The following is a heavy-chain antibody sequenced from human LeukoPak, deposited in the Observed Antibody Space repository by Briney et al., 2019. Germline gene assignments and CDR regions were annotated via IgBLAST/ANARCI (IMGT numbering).Heavy chain of an antibody. CDR3: ARRVVRGVRGVDWFDP. D-gene: IGHD3-10*01. V-gene: IGHV4-34*01. Sequence: SETLSLTCAVYGGSFSGYYWSWIRQSPGKGLEWIGEINHSGSTNYNPSLKSRVTISVDTSKNQFSLKLSSVTAADTAVYYCARRVVRGVRGVDWFDPWGQGTLVTVSS. J-gene: IGHJ5*02. CDR1: GGSFSGYY. CDR2: INHSGST.